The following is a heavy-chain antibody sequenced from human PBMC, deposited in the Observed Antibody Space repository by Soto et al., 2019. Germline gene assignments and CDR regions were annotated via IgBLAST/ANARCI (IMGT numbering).Heavy chain of an antibody. J-gene: IGHJ4*02. Sequence: EVQLVQSGGGLVQPGGSLRLSCVGSGFTFTDFYMNWVRQAPGKGLEWVANIRPDGSETNYVESVKGRFTTSRDNAKNSLFLQMNSLRADDTVVYYCAGWGGHDYNYWGQGILVTVSS. V-gene: IGHV3-7*03. CDR3: AGWGGHDYNY. D-gene: IGHD4-4*01. CDR2: IRPDGSET. CDR1: GFTFTDFY.